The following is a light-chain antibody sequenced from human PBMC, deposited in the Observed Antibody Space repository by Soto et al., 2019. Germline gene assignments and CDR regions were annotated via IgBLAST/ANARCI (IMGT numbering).Light chain of an antibody. V-gene: IGKV3-20*01. CDR2: GAS. Sequence: EIILTQSPGTLSLSPGERATLSCRASQSVSSSYLAWYQQRPGQAPRLLIYGASSMATGIPDRFSGSGSGTDFTLNISRLEPEDFAVYYCQHYGSSATWTFGQGTKVEIK. CDR3: QHYGSSATWT. CDR1: QSVSSSY. J-gene: IGKJ1*01.